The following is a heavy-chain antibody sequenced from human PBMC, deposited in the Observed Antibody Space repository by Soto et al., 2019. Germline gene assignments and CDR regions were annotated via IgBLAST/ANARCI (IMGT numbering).Heavy chain of an antibody. CDR2: IKQGGSEK. CDR3: ARERSYYDSSGYYMRYYYYGMDV. CDR1: GFTFSSYW. Sequence: PGGSLRLSCAASGFTFSSYWMSWVRQAPGKXLEWVANIKQGGSEKYYVDSVKGRFTISRDNAKNSLYLQMNSLRAEDTAVYYCARERSYYDSSGYYMRYYYYGMDVWGQGTTVTVSS. D-gene: IGHD3-22*01. J-gene: IGHJ6*02. V-gene: IGHV3-7*01.